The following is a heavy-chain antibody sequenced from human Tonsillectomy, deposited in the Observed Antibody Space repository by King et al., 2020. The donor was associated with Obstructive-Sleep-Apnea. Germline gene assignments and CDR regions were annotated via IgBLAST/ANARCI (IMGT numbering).Heavy chain of an antibody. CDR1: GFTFSSYW. Sequence: VQLVQSGGGLVQPGGSLRLSCAASGFTFSSYWMSWVRQAPGKGLEWVANIKQDGSEKYYVDSVKGRFTISRDNAKNSLYLQMNSLRAEDTAVYYCARDPGYSSGWYSLYFDYWGKGTLVTVSS. J-gene: IGHJ4*02. V-gene: IGHV3-7*01. D-gene: IGHD6-19*01. CDR3: ARDPGYSSGWYSLYFDY. CDR2: IKQDGSEK.